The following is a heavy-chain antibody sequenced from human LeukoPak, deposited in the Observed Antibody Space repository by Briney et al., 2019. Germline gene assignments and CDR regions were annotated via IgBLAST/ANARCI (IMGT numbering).Heavy chain of an antibody. V-gene: IGHV3-7*04. CDR2: IKFDESEK. CDR1: GFTFSSYW. J-gene: IGHJ4*02. CDR3: ARVTTNGYFEY. Sequence: GGSLRLSCAASGFTFSSYWMSWVRQAPGKGLEWVASIKFDESEKHYMDSVKGRFTISRDTAKNSLYLQMNSLRVEDTAVYFCARVTTNGYFEYWGQGSLVTVSP. D-gene: IGHD1-1*01.